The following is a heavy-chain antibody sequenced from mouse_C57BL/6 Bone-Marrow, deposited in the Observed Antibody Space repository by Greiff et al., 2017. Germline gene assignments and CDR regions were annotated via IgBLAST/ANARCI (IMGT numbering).Heavy chain of an antibody. J-gene: IGHJ3*01. CDR2: IDPENGDT. Sequence: VQLQQSGAELVRPGASVKLSCTASGFNIKDDYMHWVKQRPEQGLEWIGWIDPENGDTEYASKFQGKATITADTASNTAYLQRRSLTSEDTAVYYCSLYYDYAWFAYWGQGTLVTVSA. CDR3: SLYYDYAWFAY. D-gene: IGHD2-4*01. CDR1: GFNIKDDY. V-gene: IGHV14-4*01.